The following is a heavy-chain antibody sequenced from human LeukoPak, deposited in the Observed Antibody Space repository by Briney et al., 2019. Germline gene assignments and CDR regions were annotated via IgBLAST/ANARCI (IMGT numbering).Heavy chain of an antibody. V-gene: IGHV1-2*02. CDR2: INLNSGGT. J-gene: IGHJ4*02. CDR1: GYTFTGYY. D-gene: IGHD1-26*01. CDR3: GRGRRRGGSRYVEGLLDY. Sequence: GASVKVSCKASGYTFTGYYMYWVRQAPGQGVEWMGWINLNSGGTNYAQKFQGRVTMTRDTSISTAYMELSRLRSDDTAVNYCGRGRRRGGSRYVEGLLDYWGQGTLVTVSS.